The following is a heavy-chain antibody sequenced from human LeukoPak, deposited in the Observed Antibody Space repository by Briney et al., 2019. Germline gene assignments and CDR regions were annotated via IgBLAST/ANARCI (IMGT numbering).Heavy chain of an antibody. Sequence: ASVKVSCKASGYTFTSYGISWVRQAPGQGLEWMGWISAYNGNTNYAQKLQGRVTMTTDTSTSTACMELRSLRSDDTAVYYCARGIAVAGTISYYYYGMDVWGQGTTVTVSS. CDR2: ISAYNGNT. CDR1: GYTFTSYG. V-gene: IGHV1-18*01. J-gene: IGHJ6*02. CDR3: ARGIAVAGTISYYYYGMDV. D-gene: IGHD6-19*01.